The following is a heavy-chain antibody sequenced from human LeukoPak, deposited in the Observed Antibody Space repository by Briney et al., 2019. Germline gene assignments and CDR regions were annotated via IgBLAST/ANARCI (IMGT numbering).Heavy chain of an antibody. CDR1: GGSFSGYY. J-gene: IGHJ4*02. D-gene: IGHD3-10*01. Sequence: PSETLSLTCAVYGGSFSGYYWSWIRRPPGKGLEWIGEINHSGSTNYNPSLKSRVTISVDTSKNQFSLKLSSVTAADTAVYYCARDFYGSGSYYIDYWGQGTLVTVSS. CDR3: ARDFYGSGSYYIDY. CDR2: INHSGST. V-gene: IGHV4-34*01.